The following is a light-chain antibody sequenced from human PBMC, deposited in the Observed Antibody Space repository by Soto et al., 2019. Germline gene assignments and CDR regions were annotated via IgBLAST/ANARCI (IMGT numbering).Light chain of an antibody. J-gene: IGKJ2*01. Sequence: DIQMTQSPSSLSASVGDRVTITCRTSQSITTFLNWYQQKPGKAPNLLIYASSSLQSRVPSRFTGSGSGTDFTFTISSLQHEDVATYYCQQSYNIPYTFGQGTKLEIK. V-gene: IGKV1-39*01. CDR1: QSITTF. CDR2: ASS. CDR3: QQSYNIPYT.